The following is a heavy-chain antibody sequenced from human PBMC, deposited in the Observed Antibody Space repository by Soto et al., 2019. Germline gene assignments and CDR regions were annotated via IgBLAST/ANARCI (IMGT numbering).Heavy chain of an antibody. CDR1: GFTFSNYA. J-gene: IGHJ4*01. D-gene: IGHD2-21*01. CDR2: ISGSGGST. CDR3: AKATAYFDY. V-gene: IGHV3-23*01. Sequence: GGSLRLSCAASGFTFSNYAMSWVRQAPGKGLEWVWAISGSGGSTYYADSVKGRFTISRDNSNKTLYLQMNSLRAVGKAVYYCAKATAYFDYWGHVTLVTVSS.